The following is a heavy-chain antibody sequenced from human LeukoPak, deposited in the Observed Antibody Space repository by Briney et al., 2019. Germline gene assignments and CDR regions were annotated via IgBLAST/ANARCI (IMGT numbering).Heavy chain of an antibody. CDR1: GGSISSSNYY. J-gene: IGHJ4*02. CDR3: ARLDSSGYQTWFKF. V-gene: IGHV4-39*01. D-gene: IGHD3-22*01. CDR2: IFCSGTT. Sequence: SETLSLTCTVSGGSISSSNYYWDWIRQPPGKGLEWIGTIFCSGTTYYTPSLKSRVTTSVDTSKNQFSLKLSSVTAADTAVYYCARLDSSGYQTWFKFWGQGTLVTVSS.